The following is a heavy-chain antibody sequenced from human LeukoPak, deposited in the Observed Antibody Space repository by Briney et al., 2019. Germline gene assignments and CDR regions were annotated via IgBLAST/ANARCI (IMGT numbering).Heavy chain of an antibody. V-gene: IGHV1-69*04. J-gene: IGHJ4*02. CDR2: IIPILGIA. Sequence: SVKVSCKASGGTFSSYAISWVRQAPGQGLEWMGRIIPILGIANYAQKFQGRVTITADKSTSTAYMGLSSLRSEDTAVYYCAREESDSYSYWGQGTLVTVSS. CDR3: AREESDSYSY. D-gene: IGHD5-18*01. CDR1: GGTFSSYA.